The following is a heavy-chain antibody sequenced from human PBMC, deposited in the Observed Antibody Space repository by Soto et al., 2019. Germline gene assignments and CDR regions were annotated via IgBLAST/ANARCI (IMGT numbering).Heavy chain of an antibody. Sequence: SETLSLTCTVSGGSISSYYWSWIRQPAGKGLEWIGRIYTSGSTNYNPSLKSRVTMSVDTSKNQFSLKLSSVTAADTAVYYCAGTYYYDSSGYYQNDAFDIWGQGTMVTVSS. CDR1: GGSISSYY. D-gene: IGHD3-22*01. CDR2: IYTSGST. V-gene: IGHV4-4*07. CDR3: AGTYYYDSSGYYQNDAFDI. J-gene: IGHJ3*02.